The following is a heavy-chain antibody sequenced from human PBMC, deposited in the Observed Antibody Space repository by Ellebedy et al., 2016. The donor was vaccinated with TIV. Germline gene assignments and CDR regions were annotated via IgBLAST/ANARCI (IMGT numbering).Heavy chain of an antibody. Sequence: GESLKISCAASGFTFSRYAMSWVRQAPGKGLEWVSGIFGSGGGISYADSVKGRFTISRDNSKNTLYLQMNSLRAEDTAVYYCPRWDSSNWRIADYWGQGTLVTVSS. CDR2: IFGSGGGI. J-gene: IGHJ4*02. CDR1: GFTFSRYA. V-gene: IGHV3-23*01. D-gene: IGHD6-13*01. CDR3: PRWDSSNWRIADY.